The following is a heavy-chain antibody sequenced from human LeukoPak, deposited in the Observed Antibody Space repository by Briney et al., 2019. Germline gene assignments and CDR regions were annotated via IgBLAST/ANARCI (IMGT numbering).Heavy chain of an antibody. Sequence: ASVKVSCKVSGYTLTELSMHWVRQAPGKGLEWMGGFDPEDGETIYAQKFQGRVTMTTDTSTSTAYMELRSLRSDDTAVYYCARVKDTAMVPDYWGQGTLVTVSS. CDR1: GYTLTELS. CDR3: ARVKDTAMVPDY. J-gene: IGHJ4*02. CDR2: FDPEDGET. V-gene: IGHV1-24*01. D-gene: IGHD5-18*01.